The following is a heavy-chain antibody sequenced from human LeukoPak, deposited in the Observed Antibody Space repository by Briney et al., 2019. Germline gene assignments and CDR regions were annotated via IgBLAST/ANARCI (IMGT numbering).Heavy chain of an antibody. V-gene: IGHV3-48*03. CDR2: ISSSATTI. CDR1: GFTFSSYE. Sequence: GGSLRLSCAASGFTFSSYEMNWVRQAPGKGLEWVSYISSSATTIYYADSVKGRFTISRDNSKNTLYLQMNSLRAEDTAVYYCARGPAPYYYYGMDVWGQGTTVTVSS. J-gene: IGHJ6*02. CDR3: ARGPAPYYYYGMDV.